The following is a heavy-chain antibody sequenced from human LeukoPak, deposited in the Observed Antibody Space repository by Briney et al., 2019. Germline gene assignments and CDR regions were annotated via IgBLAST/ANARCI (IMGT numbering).Heavy chain of an antibody. D-gene: IGHD6-6*01. CDR3: ARGDSSSLWGLSYYYYGMDV. Sequence: GGSLRLSCAASGFTFSSYWMPWVRQAPGKGLVWVSRINSDGSSTSYADSVKGRFTISRDNAKNTLYLQMNSLRAEDTAVYYCARGDSSSLWGLSYYYYGMDVWGQGTTVTVSS. J-gene: IGHJ6*02. CDR2: INSDGSST. V-gene: IGHV3-74*01. CDR1: GFTFSSYW.